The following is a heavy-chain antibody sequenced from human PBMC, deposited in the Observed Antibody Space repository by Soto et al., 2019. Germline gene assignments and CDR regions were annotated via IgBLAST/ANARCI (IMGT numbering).Heavy chain of an antibody. D-gene: IGHD3-10*01. Sequence: EVQLVESGGGLVQPGGSLRLSCAASGFTFSSYSMNWVRQAPGKGLEWVSYISSSSSTIYYADSVKGLFTISRDNAENSLYLQMNSLRAEDTAVYYCARELWFVKGGASDICGQGTMVTVSS. CDR2: ISSSSSTI. V-gene: IGHV3-48*01. J-gene: IGHJ3*02. CDR3: ARELWFVKGGASDI. CDR1: GFTFSSYS.